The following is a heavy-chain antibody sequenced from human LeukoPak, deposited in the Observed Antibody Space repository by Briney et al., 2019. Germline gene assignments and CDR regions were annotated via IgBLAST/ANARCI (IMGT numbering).Heavy chain of an antibody. V-gene: IGHV4-34*01. J-gene: IGHJ5*02. D-gene: IGHD1-26*01. CDR3: ATASGSTDNWFDP. CDR2: INHSGST. Sequence: SETLSLTCAVYGGSFSGYYWSWIRQPPGKGLEWIGEINHSGSTNYNPSLKSRVTISVDTSKNQFSLNLSSVTAADTAVYYCATASGSTDNWFDPWGQGTLVTVSS. CDR1: GGSFSGYY.